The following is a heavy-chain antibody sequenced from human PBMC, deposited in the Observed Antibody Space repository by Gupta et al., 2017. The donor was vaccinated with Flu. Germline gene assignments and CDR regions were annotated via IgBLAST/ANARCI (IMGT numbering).Heavy chain of an antibody. D-gene: IGHD3-10*01. CDR1: GFICTDYF. CDR3: ARDRRDLDRGYYYNHMEI. V-gene: IGHV3-11*01. CDR2: ITSSGRTT. J-gene: IGHJ6*03. Sequence: QEQLIESGGDLVKPGGSLILSGSASGFICTDYFMSWTRQAPGKGLEWVAYITSSGRTTYDADSVKGRFTVSRDNTKKSVYLQMGSLRADDTATYFCARDRRDLDRGYYYNHMEIWGKGATVVVS.